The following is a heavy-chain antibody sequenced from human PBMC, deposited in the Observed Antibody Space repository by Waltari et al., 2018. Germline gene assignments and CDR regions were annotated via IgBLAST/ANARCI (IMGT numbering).Heavy chain of an antibody. CDR3: ARDGEWSTYFDY. D-gene: IGHD3-3*01. V-gene: IGHV3-7*01. CDR2: RKQDGSEK. J-gene: IGHJ4*02. CDR1: GFTFSSYW. Sequence: EVQLVESGGGLVQPGGSLRLSCAASGFTFSSYWMSWVRQAPGKGVEGVANRKQDGSEKYYVDSVKGRFTISRDNAKNALYLQMNSLRAEDTAVYYCARDGEWSTYFDYWGQGTLVTVSS.